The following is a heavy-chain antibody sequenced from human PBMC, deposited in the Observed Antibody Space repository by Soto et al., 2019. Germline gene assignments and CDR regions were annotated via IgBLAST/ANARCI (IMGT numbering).Heavy chain of an antibody. CDR2: ISSSSSYI. CDR3: ARDGPSDY. V-gene: IGHV3-21*01. CDR1: GCSFCSAS. Sequence: PVMSLRRSGAACGCSFCSASMNWVLQAPGKGLEWVSYISSSSSYIYYADSVKGRFTISRDNAKNSLYLQMNSLRAEDTAVYYCARDGPSDYWGQGT. J-gene: IGHJ4*02.